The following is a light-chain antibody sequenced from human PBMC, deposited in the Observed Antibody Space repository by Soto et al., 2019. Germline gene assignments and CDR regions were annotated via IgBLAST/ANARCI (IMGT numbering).Light chain of an antibody. Sequence: ALTQPPSASGSPGQSVTISCTGTSSDVGAYTYVSWYQQHPGKAPKLMIYGVTERPSGVPDRFSGSKSGNTASLTVSGLQTEDEAYYYCSSYAGSNNYVFGTGTKVTVL. CDR3: SSYAGSNNYV. V-gene: IGLV2-8*01. CDR2: GVT. CDR1: SSDVGAYTY. J-gene: IGLJ1*01.